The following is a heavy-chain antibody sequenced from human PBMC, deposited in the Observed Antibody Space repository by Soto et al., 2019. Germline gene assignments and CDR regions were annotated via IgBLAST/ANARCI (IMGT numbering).Heavy chain of an antibody. J-gene: IGHJ5*02. Sequence: QVQLAESGVGLVQPGRSLRLSCATSGFVSNDYDIHWVRQAPGKGLAWLASISYDGRNKYYADSVKGRFTISRDNSKNTLSLQINSLGAEDTAVYYCSRGIKGGLDAWGPGTLVTVSS. D-gene: IGHD2-21*01. CDR1: GFVSNDYD. CDR2: ISYDGRNK. V-gene: IGHV3-30*03. CDR3: SRGIKGGLDA.